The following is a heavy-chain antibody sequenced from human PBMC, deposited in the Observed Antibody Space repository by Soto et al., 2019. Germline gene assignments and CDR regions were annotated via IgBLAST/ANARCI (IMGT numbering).Heavy chain of an antibody. CDR1: GFGFDEYG. CDR3: ARDHRWGYEYGDYGDS. J-gene: IGHJ4*02. D-gene: IGHD4-17*01. CDR2: INRHGDST. Sequence: EVNLVESGGGVVRPGGSLRLSCAVSGFGFDEYGMSWVRQGPGKGLEWVSGINRHGDSTGYADSVKGRFIISRDNAKNSLYLQMNGLRAEDTAFYYCARDHRWGYEYGDYGDSWGQGTVVTF. V-gene: IGHV3-20*04.